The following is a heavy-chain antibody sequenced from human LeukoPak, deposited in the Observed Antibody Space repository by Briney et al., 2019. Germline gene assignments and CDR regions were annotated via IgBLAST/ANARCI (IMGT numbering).Heavy chain of an antibody. CDR2: IYYSGST. D-gene: IGHD2-15*01. CDR3: ASKLYGGPVFDY. Sequence: SETLSLTCTVSGGSISSYYWSWIRQPPGKGLEWIGYIYYSGSTNYNPSLKSRVTISVDTSKNQFSLKLSSVTAADTAVYYYASKLYGGPVFDYWGQGTLVTVSS. V-gene: IGHV4-59*08. J-gene: IGHJ4*02. CDR1: GGSISSYY.